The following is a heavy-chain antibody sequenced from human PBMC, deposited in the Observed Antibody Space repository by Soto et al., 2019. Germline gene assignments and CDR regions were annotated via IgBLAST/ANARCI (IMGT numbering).Heavy chain of an antibody. Sequence: QLQLQESGSGLVKPSQTLSLTCAVSGGSISSGGYSWSWIRQPPGKGLEWIGYIYHSGSTYYNPSLKSRVXTXVXRSNTQFSLQLSSVTAADTAVYYCARGMTTVTTLDYWGQGTLVTVSS. J-gene: IGHJ4*02. V-gene: IGHV4-30-2*01. D-gene: IGHD4-4*01. CDR3: ARGMTTVTTLDY. CDR1: GGSISSGGYS. CDR2: IYHSGST.